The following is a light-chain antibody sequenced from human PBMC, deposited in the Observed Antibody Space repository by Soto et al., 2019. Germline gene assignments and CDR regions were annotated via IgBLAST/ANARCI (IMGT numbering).Light chain of an antibody. V-gene: IGLV2-14*01. CDR2: DVS. J-gene: IGLJ1*01. CDR3: SSYTNYNTPCV. Sequence: QSALTQPASVSGSPGQSITISCTGTSGDVGGYNFVSWYQQHPGKAPKLMICDVSDRPSGVSNRFSGSKSGNTASLTISGLQAEDVSDYYCSSYTNYNTPCVFGTGTNVNVL. CDR1: SGDVGGYNF.